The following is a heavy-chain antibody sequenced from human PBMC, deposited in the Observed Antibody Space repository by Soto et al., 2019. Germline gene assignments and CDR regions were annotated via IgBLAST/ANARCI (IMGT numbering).Heavy chain of an antibody. CDR2: IWYDASNK. CDR1: GFTFSNYG. D-gene: IGHD3-16*01. V-gene: IGHV3-33*01. CDR3: ARDGDVNTGFGKDY. J-gene: IGHJ4*02. Sequence: QVQLVESGGGMVQPGRSLRLSCVASGFTFSNYGMHWVRQAPGKGLEWVAFIWYDASNKYYAESVKGRFTISRDNSKNTLYLQMNSLRAEDTAVYYCARDGDVNTGFGKDYWGQGTLVTVSS.